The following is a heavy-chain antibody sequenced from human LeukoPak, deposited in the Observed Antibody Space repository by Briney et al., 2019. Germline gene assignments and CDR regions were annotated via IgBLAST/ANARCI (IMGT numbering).Heavy chain of an antibody. CDR2: IRYDASIK. V-gene: IGHV3-30*02. J-gene: IGHJ4*02. CDR1: GFTFSDYG. CDR3: AKVSPINPSGYLDY. Sequence: GGSLRLSCAASGFTFSDYGMHWVRQAPGKGLDWVAFIRYDASIKDYADSVKGRFTISRDNSKNTLYLQMNSLRAEDTAIYYCAKVSPINPSGYLDYWGQGALVTVSS. D-gene: IGHD3-3*01.